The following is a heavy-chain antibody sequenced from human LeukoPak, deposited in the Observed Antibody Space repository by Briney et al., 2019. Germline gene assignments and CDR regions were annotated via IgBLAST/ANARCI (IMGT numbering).Heavy chain of an antibody. CDR3: ARGPIVGATPPYFDY. Sequence: TASETLSLTCTVSGGSISSSSYYWGWIRQPPGKGLEWVGSIYYGGSTYYNPSLKSRLTISVDTSKNQFSLKLSSVTAADTAVYYCARGPIVGATPPYFDYWGQGTLVTVSS. CDR2: IYYGGST. V-gene: IGHV4-39*01. J-gene: IGHJ4*02. CDR1: GGSISSSSYY. D-gene: IGHD1-26*01.